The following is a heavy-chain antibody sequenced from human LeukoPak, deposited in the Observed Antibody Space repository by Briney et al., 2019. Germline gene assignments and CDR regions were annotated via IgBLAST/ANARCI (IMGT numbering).Heavy chain of an antibody. J-gene: IGHJ6*03. D-gene: IGHD3-16*01. CDR2: IYYSGST. CDR1: GGSISTYY. V-gene: IGHV4-59*01. Sequence: SETLSLTCTVSGGSISTYYWSWIRQPPGKGLEWIGYIYYSGSTNYNPSLKSRVAISVDTSKNQFSLKLSSVTAADTAVYYCASQRGGYYYYYMDVWGKGTTVIVSS. CDR3: ASQRGGYYYYYMDV.